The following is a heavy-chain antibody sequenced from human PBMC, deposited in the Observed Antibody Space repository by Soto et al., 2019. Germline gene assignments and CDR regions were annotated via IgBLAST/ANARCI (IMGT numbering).Heavy chain of an antibody. V-gene: IGHV4-61*08. CDR3: ARDRSYGYDY. D-gene: IGHD5-18*01. J-gene: IGHJ4*02. CDR2: IYYSGST. CDR1: GGSISSGDYY. Sequence: ETLSLTCTVSGGSISSGDYYWSWIRQPPGKGLEWIGYIYYSGSTNYNPSLKSRVTISVDTSKNQFSLKLSSVTAADTAVYYCARDRSYGYDYWGQGTLVTVSS.